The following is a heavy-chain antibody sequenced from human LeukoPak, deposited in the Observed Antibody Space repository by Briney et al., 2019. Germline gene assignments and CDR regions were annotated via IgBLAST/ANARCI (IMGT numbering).Heavy chain of an antibody. J-gene: IGHJ4*02. D-gene: IGHD1-26*01. V-gene: IGHV3-48*02. CDR3: AISASSDY. CDR1: GFTFSTFT. CDR2: IISTGTTI. Sequence: PGGSLRLSCAASGFTFSTFTMNWVRQAPGKGLEWVSSIISTGTTIYYADSVKGRFTISRDNAKNSLFLQMNSLRDEDTAVYYCAISASSDYWGQGTLVTVSS.